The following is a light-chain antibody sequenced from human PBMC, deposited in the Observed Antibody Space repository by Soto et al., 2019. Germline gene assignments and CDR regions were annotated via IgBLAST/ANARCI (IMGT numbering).Light chain of an antibody. V-gene: IGKV3-20*01. CDR1: QSVSSRY. CDR3: QQYGSSQIT. Sequence: EIVMTQSLASLSVTPGETAALSCRASQSVSSRYLAWYQQKSGQAPRLLIYATSSRATDIPDRFIGYGSGTDFTLTISRLEPEDFAVYYCQQYGSSQITFGQGTRLEIK. J-gene: IGKJ5*01. CDR2: ATS.